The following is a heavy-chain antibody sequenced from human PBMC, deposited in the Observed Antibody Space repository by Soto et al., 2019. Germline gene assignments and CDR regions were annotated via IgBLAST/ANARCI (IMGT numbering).Heavy chain of an antibody. Sequence: GGSLRLSCAASGFTFSRYWMHWVRQAPGKGLVWVSRINSDGSSTSYADSVKGRFTISRDNAKNTLYLQMNSLGAEDTAVYYCARGPDYDFWSGYVNYWGQGTLVTVSS. CDR1: GFTFSRYW. V-gene: IGHV3-74*01. CDR3: ARGPDYDFWSGYVNY. J-gene: IGHJ4*02. D-gene: IGHD3-3*01. CDR2: INSDGSST.